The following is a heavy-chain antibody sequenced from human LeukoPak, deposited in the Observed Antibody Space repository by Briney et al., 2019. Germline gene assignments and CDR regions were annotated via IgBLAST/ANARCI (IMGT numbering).Heavy chain of an antibody. Sequence: ASVKVSCKASGYTFTSYGISWVRQAPGQGLEWMGWISAHNGNTNYEEKVQGRVRITTDTSTSKDYMELRRMRSDDTAAYYCARDKGTVATYYYYYMDVWGKGTTVTVSS. CDR3: ARDKGTVATYYYYYMDV. CDR1: GYTFTSYG. CDR2: ISAHNGNT. D-gene: IGHD6-19*01. V-gene: IGHV1-18*01. J-gene: IGHJ6*03.